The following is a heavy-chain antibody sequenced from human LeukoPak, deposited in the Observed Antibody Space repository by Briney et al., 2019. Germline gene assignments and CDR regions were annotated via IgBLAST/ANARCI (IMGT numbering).Heavy chain of an antibody. D-gene: IGHD6-25*01. Sequence: SETLSLTCAVYGGSFSGYYWSWIRQPPGKGLEWIGEINHSGSTNYNPSLKSRVTISVDTSKNQFSLKLSSVTAADTAVHYCASSRLRSHDYWGQGTLVTVSS. V-gene: IGHV4-34*01. CDR3: ASSRLRSHDY. CDR2: INHSGST. J-gene: IGHJ4*02. CDR1: GGSFSGYY.